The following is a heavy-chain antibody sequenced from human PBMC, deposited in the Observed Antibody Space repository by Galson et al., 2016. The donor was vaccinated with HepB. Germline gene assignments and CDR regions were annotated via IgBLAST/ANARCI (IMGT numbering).Heavy chain of an antibody. Sequence: SLRLSCAASGFTFSDYYMSWIRQAPGKGLEWVSFITGRSDIIHYADSVKGRFTISRDNAKNSVFLQMNSLRAEDTAVYYCARDSGWFGEPTGYFDYWGQGILVTVSS. CDR3: ARDSGWFGEPTGYFDY. CDR2: ITGRSDII. J-gene: IGHJ4*02. V-gene: IGHV3-11*01. CDR1: GFTFSDYY. D-gene: IGHD3-10*01.